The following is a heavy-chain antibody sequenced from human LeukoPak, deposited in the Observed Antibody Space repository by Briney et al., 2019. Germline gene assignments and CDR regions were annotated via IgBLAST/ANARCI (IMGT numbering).Heavy chain of an antibody. CDR2: ISAYNGNT. Sequence: ASVKVSCKASGYTFSNYGISWVRQAPGQGLEWMGWISAYNGNTNYAQKLQGRVTMTTDTSTSTAYMELRSLRSDDTAVYYCARDKKYYCDSSGYWEDYWGQGTLVTVSS. D-gene: IGHD3-22*01. CDR3: ARDKKYYCDSSGYWEDY. CDR1: GYTFSNYG. V-gene: IGHV1-18*01. J-gene: IGHJ4*02.